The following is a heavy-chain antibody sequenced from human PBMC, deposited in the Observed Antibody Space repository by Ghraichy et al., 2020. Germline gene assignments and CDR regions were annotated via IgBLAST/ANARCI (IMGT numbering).Heavy chain of an antibody. CDR2: ICSGGST. D-gene: IGHD1-26*01. Sequence: GGSLRLSCAASGFTVSSNYMSWVRQAPGKGLEWVSVICSGGSTYYADSVKGRFTISRDNSKNTVYLQMNSLRAEDTAVYYCARDGALGNNWFDPWGQGTLVTVSS. CDR3: ARDGALGNNWFDP. J-gene: IGHJ5*02. V-gene: IGHV3-53*01. CDR1: GFTVSSNY.